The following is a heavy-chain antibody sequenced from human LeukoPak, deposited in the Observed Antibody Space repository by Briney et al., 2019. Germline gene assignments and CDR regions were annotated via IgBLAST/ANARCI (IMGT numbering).Heavy chain of an antibody. CDR1: GFTFSNFA. D-gene: IGHD6-13*01. J-gene: IGHJ4*02. CDR2: IGSDSGGI. V-gene: IGHV3-23*01. Sequence: GGSLRLSCAASGFTFSNFAMIWVRQAPGKGLEYVSVIGSDSGGIHYADSVKGRFIISRDNSKNTLYLQMNSLRAEDTALYYCAKVSVESDKAAAFDYWGQGTLVTVSS. CDR3: AKVSVESDKAAAFDY.